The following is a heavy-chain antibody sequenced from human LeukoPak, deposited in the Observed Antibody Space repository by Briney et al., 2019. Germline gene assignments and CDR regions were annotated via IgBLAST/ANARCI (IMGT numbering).Heavy chain of an antibody. V-gene: IGHV4-39*07. CDR2: IYYSGST. J-gene: IGHJ4*02. Sequence: SETLSLTRTVSGGSISSSSYYWGWLRQPPGKGLEWIGSIYYSGSTYYNPSLKSRVTISVDTSKNQFSLKLSSVTAADTAVYYCAREPKETVAGFDYWGQGTLVTVSS. D-gene: IGHD6-19*01. CDR3: AREPKETVAGFDY. CDR1: GGSISSSSYY.